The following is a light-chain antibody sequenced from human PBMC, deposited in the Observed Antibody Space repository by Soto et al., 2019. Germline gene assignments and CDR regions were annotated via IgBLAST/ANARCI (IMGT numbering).Light chain of an antibody. V-gene: IGLV2-14*01. CDR1: SRDVGGYNY. Sequence: QSVLTQSASVSGSPGQSITISCTGTSRDVGGYNYVSWYQQHPGKAPKLIIYDVSNRPSGVSTRFSGSKSGNTASLTISGLQAEYEADYSCSSYTSTNSWVFGGGTKLTVL. CDR3: SSYTSTNSWV. CDR2: DVS. J-gene: IGLJ3*02.